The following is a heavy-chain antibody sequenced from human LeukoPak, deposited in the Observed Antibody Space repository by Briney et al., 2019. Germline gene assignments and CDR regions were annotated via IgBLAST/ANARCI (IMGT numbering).Heavy chain of an antibody. CDR1: GGSISSYY. CDR3: ARDPAYCGGDCYPRGYFDL. Sequence: PSETLSLTCTVSGGSISSYYWSWIRQPAGKGLEWIGRIYTSGSTNYNPSLKSRVTMSVDTSKNQFSLKLSSVTAADTAVYYCARDPAYCGGDCYPRGYFDLWGRGTLVTVSS. CDR2: IYTSGST. D-gene: IGHD2-21*02. V-gene: IGHV4-4*07. J-gene: IGHJ2*01.